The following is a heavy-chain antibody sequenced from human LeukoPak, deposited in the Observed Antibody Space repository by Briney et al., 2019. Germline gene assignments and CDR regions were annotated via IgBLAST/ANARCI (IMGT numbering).Heavy chain of an antibody. CDR2: IKQDGSEK. D-gene: IGHD1-26*01. CDR3: AKGDTTWELPHDY. V-gene: IGHV3-7*03. CDR1: GFTFSSHW. J-gene: IGHJ4*02. Sequence: GGSLRLSCAASGFTFSSHWMSWVRQAPGKGLEWVANIKQDGSEKYYVDSVKGRFTISRDKSKNTLYLQMNSLRAEDTAVYYCAKGDTTWELPHDYWGQGTLVTVSS.